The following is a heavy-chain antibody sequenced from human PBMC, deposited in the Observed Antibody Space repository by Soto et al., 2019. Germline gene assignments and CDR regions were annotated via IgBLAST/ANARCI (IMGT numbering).Heavy chain of an antibody. J-gene: IGHJ5*02. V-gene: IGHV1-69*02. CDR1: GGTFSSYT. D-gene: IGHD3-10*01. CDR3: ARASMVRAYWFGP. CDR2: IIPILGIA. Sequence: QVQLVQSGAEVKKPGSSVKVSCKASGGTFSSYTISWVRQAPGQGLEWMGRIIPILGIANYAQKFQGRVTITADKSTSTAYMELSSLRSEDTAVYCGARASMVRAYWFGPWGQGTLVTVSS.